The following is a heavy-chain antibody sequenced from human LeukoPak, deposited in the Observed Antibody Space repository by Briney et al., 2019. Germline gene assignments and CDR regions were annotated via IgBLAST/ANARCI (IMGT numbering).Heavy chain of an antibody. CDR3: ARVYDVWSGYYRDY. CDR1: GFTFSNYW. CDR2: IKQDGSER. V-gene: IGHV3-7*04. Sequence: GGSLRLSCAASGFTFSNYWLSWVRHAPGKGLEWVANIKQDGSERYYVDSVKGRFIVSRDNAKNSLYLEMNSLRAEDTAVYYCARVYDVWSGYYRDYWGQGTLVTVSS. D-gene: IGHD3-3*01. J-gene: IGHJ4*02.